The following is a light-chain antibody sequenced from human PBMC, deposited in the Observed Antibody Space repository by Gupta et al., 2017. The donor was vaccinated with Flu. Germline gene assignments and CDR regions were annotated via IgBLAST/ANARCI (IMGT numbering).Light chain of an antibody. J-gene: IGKJ2*01. CDR3: QQSDSSPRT. CDR1: QRINSY. Sequence: DIQITQFPSSLSASVGDRLTITCRASQRINSYLSWYQQKPGEAPKLLISLTSTLQSGVPSRFSGSGSGTEFTLTISSLQPEDFATYYCQQSDSSPRTFGQGTKVEIK. CDR2: LTS. V-gene: IGKV1-39*01.